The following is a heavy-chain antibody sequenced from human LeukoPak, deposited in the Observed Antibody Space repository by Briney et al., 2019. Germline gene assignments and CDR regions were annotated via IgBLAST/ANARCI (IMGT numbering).Heavy chain of an antibody. CDR3: ARVDSSSWYQTLRY. J-gene: IGHJ4*02. CDR1: GGSISSYY. V-gene: IGHV4-59*12. CDR2: IYYSGST. D-gene: IGHD6-13*01. Sequence: PSETLSLTCTVSGGSISSYYWSWIRQPPGKGLEWIGYIYYSGSTNYNPSLKSRVTISVDTSKNQFSLKLSSVTAADTAVYYCARVDSSSWYQTLRYWGQGTLVTVSS.